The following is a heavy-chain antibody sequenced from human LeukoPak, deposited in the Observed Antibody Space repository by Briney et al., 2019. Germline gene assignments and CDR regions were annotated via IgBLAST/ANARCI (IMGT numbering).Heavy chain of an antibody. Sequence: PGGSLRLSCAASGFAFSTYWMDWVRQAPGKGLEWVGNINQDGSVKHYEDSVRGRFTISRDHARNSVYLQMSALRVEDTAVYYCTRAFVFWGQGSLVTASS. CDR1: GFAFSTYW. CDR3: TRAFVF. CDR2: INQDGSVK. J-gene: IGHJ4*02. V-gene: IGHV3-7*01. D-gene: IGHD3-3*01.